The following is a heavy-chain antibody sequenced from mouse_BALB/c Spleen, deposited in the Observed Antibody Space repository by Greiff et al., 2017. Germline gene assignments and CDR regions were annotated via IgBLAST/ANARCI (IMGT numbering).Heavy chain of an antibody. D-gene: IGHD1-1*01. J-gene: IGHJ2*01. CDR2: INPSNGRT. CDR3: AGYYYGSSYFDY. Sequence: QVQLQQPGAELVKPGASVKLSCKASGYTFTSYWMHWVKQRPGQGLEWIGEINPSNGRTNYNEKFKSKATLTVDKSSSTAYMQLSSLTSEDSAVYYCAGYYYGSSYFDYWGQGTTLTVSS. CDR1: GYTFTSYW. V-gene: IGHV1S81*02.